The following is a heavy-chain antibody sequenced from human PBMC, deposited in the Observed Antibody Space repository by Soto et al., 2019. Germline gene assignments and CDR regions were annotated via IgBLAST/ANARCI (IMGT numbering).Heavy chain of an antibody. CDR3: ATIPLGYCSSTSCYYYYYCMDV. V-gene: IGHV3-30-3*01. CDR1: GFTFSSYA. D-gene: IGHD2-2*03. CDR2: ISYDGSNK. Sequence: GGSLRLSCAASGFTFSSYAMHWVRQAPGKGLEWVAVISYDGSNKYYADSVKGRFTISRDNSKNTLYLQMNSLRAEDTAVYYCATIPLGYCSSTSCYYYYYCMDVWGQGTTVTVSS. J-gene: IGHJ6*02.